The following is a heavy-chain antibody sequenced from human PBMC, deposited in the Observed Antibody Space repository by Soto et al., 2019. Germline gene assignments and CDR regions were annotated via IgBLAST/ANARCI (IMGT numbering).Heavy chain of an antibody. V-gene: IGHV3-7*03. CDR3: ARDGSYYYDKRPLDY. CDR2: IKQDGSEK. Sequence: GGSLRLSCAASGFTFSSYWMSWVRQAPGKGLEWVANIKQDGSEKYYVDSVKGRFTISRDNAKNSLYLQMNSLRAEDTAVYYCARDGSYYYDKRPLDYWGQGTLVTVSS. D-gene: IGHD3-22*01. CDR1: GFTFSSYW. J-gene: IGHJ4*02.